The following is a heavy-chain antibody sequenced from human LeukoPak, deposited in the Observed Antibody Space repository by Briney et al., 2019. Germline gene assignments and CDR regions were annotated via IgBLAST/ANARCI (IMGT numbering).Heavy chain of an antibody. CDR2: IIPIFGTA. Sequence: ASVKVSCKASGYTFTSYGISWVRQAPGQGLEWMGRIIPIFGTANYAQKFQGRVTITTDESTSTAYMELSSLRSEDTAVYYCARDSRSSWSLNHAFDIWGQGTMVTVSS. D-gene: IGHD6-13*01. CDR3: ARDSRSSWSLNHAFDI. J-gene: IGHJ3*02. V-gene: IGHV1-69*05. CDR1: GYTFTSYG.